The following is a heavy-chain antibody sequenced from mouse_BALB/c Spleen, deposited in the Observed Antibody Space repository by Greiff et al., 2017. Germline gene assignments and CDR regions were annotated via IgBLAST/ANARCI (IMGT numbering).Heavy chain of an antibody. CDR1: GFTFSSYW. D-gene: IGHD2-2*01. Sequence: EVMLVESGGGLVQPGGSMKLSCVASGFTFSSYWMSWVRQSPEKGLEWVAEIRLKSDNYATHYAESVKGKFTISRDDSKSRLYLQMNSLRAEDTGIYYCTGGYDGAMDYWGQGTSVTVSS. CDR2: IRLKSDNYAT. V-gene: IGHV6-3*03. CDR3: TGGYDGAMDY. J-gene: IGHJ4*01.